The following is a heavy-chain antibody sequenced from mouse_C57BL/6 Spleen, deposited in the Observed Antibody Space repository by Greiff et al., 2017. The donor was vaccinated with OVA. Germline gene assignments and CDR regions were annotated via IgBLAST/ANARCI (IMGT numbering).Heavy chain of an antibody. J-gene: IGHJ2*01. CDR3: ASYDYDEFDY. D-gene: IGHD2-4*01. V-gene: IGHV1-42*01. CDR2: INPSTGGT. CDR1: GYSFTGYY. Sequence: EVQLQESGPELVKPGASVKISCKASGYSFTGYYMNWVKQSPEKSLEWIGEINPSTGGTTYNQKFKAKATLTVDKSSSTAYMQLKSLTSEDSAVYYCASYDYDEFDYWGQGTTLTVSS.